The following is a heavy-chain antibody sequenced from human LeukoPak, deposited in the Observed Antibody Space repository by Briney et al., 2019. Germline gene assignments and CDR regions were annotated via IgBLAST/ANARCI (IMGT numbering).Heavy chain of an antibody. CDR2: INHSGST. V-gene: IGHV4-34*01. D-gene: IGHD6-13*01. Sequence: SETLSLTCAVYGGSFSGYYWSWIRQPPGKGLEWIGEINHSGSTNYNPSLKSRVTISVDTSKNQFSLKLSSVTAADTAVYYCARVDRAADHDYWGQGTLVTVSS. CDR3: ARVDRAADHDY. J-gene: IGHJ4*02. CDR1: GGSFSGYY.